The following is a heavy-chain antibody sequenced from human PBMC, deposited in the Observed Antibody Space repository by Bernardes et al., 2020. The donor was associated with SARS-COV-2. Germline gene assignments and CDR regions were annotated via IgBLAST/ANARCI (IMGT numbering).Heavy chain of an antibody. CDR2: IHYSGST. J-gene: IGHJ4*02. D-gene: IGHD3-10*01. CDR1: GDSINNYY. Sequence: SETLSLTCTVSGDSINNYYWSWIRQPPGKGLEWLGFIHYSGSTRYNPSLQSRVTISVDTSKDQFSLRLTSVTAADTAMYYCARYGYMYNSGGFYSDWGQGTLVTVSS. V-gene: IGHV4-59*01. CDR3: ARYGYMYNSGGFYSD.